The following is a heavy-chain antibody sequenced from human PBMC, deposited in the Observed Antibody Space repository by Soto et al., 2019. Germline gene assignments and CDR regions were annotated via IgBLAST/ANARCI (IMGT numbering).Heavy chain of an antibody. V-gene: IGHV4-4*02. J-gene: IGHJ6*02. CDR3: ARVHYGSGSQYYYGTDV. CDR2: INHRGSA. D-gene: IGHD3-10*01. CDR1: GTSVSSTYW. Sequence: SETLYLTYAASGTSVSSTYWSCSVRQPPGKGPEWIGEINHRGSANYNPSLKSRVTISVDTPKNQFSLKLRSVTAADTAVYYCARVHYGSGSQYYYGTDVWGQGTTVT.